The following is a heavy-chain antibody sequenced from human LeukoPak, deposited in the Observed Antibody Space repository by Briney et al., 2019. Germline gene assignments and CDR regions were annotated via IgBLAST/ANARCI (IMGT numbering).Heavy chain of an antibody. D-gene: IGHD6-13*01. V-gene: IGHV1-69*04. J-gene: IGHJ3*02. CDR3: ARRQQLVYAFDI. CDR1: GGTFSSYA. CDR2: IIPILGIA. Sequence: SVKVSCKASGGTFSSYAIIWVRQAPGQGLEWMGRIIPILGIANYAQKFQGRVTITADKSTSTAYMELSSLRSDDTAVYYCARRQQLVYAFDIWGQGTMVTVSS.